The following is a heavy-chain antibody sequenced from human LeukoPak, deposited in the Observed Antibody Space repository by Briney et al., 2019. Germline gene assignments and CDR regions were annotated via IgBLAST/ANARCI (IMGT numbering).Heavy chain of an antibody. D-gene: IGHD3-22*01. CDR3: ASYKVVVAQADY. CDR2: INSDGSST. CDR1: GFTFSSYW. J-gene: IGHJ4*02. V-gene: IGHV3-74*01. Sequence: PGGSLRLSCAASGFTFSSYWMHWVRQAPGKGLVWVSRINSDGSSTSFADSVKGRFTISRDNAKNTLYLQMNSLRAEDTAVYYCASYKVVVAQADYWGQGTLVTVSS.